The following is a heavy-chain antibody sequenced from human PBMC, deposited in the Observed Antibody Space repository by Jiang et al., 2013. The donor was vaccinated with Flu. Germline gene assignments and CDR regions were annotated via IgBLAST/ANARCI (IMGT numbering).Heavy chain of an antibody. CDR3: AKRLWAAAGTGGPFDY. V-gene: IGHV3-23*01. D-gene: IGHD6-13*01. J-gene: IGHJ4*02. CDR1: GFTFSSHG. CDR2: ISNSGDRT. Sequence: VQLLESGGDLVQPGGSLRLSCAASGFTFSSHGMSWVRQAPGKGLEWLSGISNSGDRTNYVDSVKGRFTISRDNSKNTLYLQMNSLRAEDTAVYYCAKRLWAAAGTGGPFDYWGQGTLVTVSS.